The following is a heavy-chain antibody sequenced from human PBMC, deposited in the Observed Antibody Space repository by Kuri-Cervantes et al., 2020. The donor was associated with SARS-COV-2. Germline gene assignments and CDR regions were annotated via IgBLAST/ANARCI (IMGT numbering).Heavy chain of an antibody. CDR3: ARGNYYDSSGYYLVDVGGVDY. CDR2: ISSSSSYI. J-gene: IGHJ4*02. D-gene: IGHD3-22*01. CDR1: GFTFSSYS. Sequence: GGSLRLSCAASGFTFSSYSMNWVRQAPGKGLEWVSSISSSSSYIYYADSVKGRFTISRDNAKNSLYLQMNSLRAEDTAVYYCARGNYYDSSGYYLVDVGGVDYWGQGTLVTVSS. V-gene: IGHV3-21*01.